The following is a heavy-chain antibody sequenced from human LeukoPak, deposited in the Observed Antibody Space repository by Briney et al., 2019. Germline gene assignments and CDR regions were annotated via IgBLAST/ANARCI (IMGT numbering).Heavy chain of an antibody. CDR1: GYTFTSYY. CDR3: ARDPPSLTSGSYYYYLDY. J-gene: IGHJ4*02. D-gene: IGHD1-26*01. CDR2: INPSGGST. V-gene: IGHV1-46*01. Sequence: ASVKVSCKASGYTFTSYYMHWVRQAPGQGLEWMGIINPSGGSTSYAQKFQGRVTMTRDTSTSTVYMELSSLRSEDTAVYYCARDPPSLTSGSYYYYLDYWGQGTLVTVSS.